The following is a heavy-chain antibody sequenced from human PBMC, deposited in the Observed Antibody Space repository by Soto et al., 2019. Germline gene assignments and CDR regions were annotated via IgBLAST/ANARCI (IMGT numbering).Heavy chain of an antibody. CDR2: IQSGGTT. CDR3: ARGKGIVVVVAALFRSFALDV. D-gene: IGHD2-15*01. CDR1: GFTVSSKY. J-gene: IGHJ6*02. V-gene: IGHV3-66*01. Sequence: PGGSLRLSCAASGFTVSSKYMTWVRQAPGKGLEWVSLIQSGGTTYYADSVKGRFTISRDNSKNTLHLQMNSLRAEDTAVYYCARGKGIVVVVAALFRSFALDVWGQGTTVTVSS.